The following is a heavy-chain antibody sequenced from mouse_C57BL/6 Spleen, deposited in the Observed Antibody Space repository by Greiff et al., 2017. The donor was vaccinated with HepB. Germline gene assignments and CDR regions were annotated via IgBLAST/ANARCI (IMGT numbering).Heavy chain of an antibody. CDR3: ARVYGSFYAMDY. CDR2: ISYDGSN. Sequence: VQLQQSGPGLVKPSQSLSLTCSVTGYSITSGYYWNWIRQFPGNKLEWMGYISYDGSNNYNPSLKNRISITRDTSKNQFFLKLNSVTTEDTATYYCARVYGSFYAMDYWGQGTSVTVSS. V-gene: IGHV3-6*01. CDR1: GYSITSGYY. J-gene: IGHJ4*01. D-gene: IGHD1-1*01.